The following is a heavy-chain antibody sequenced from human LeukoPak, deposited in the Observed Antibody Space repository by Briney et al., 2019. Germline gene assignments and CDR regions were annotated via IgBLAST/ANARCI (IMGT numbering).Heavy chain of an antibody. CDR1: GGSISSYY. CDR2: IYYSGST. V-gene: IGHV4-59*12. Sequence: SETLSLTCTVSGGSISSYYWSWIRQPPGKGLEWIGYIYYSGSTNYNPSLKSRVTISVDTSKNQFSLKLSSVTAADTAVYYCASRWPYYYYYMDVWGKGNTVTVSS. J-gene: IGHJ6*03. D-gene: IGHD6-13*01. CDR3: ASRWPYYYYYMDV.